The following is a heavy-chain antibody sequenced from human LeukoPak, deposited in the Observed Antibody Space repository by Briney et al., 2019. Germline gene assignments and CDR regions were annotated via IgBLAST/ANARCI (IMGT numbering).Heavy chain of an antibody. CDR1: GYTFTSYG. V-gene: IGHV1-18*01. Sequence: ASVKVSCKASGYTFTSYGISWVRQAPGQGIEWMGWISAYNGNTNYAQKLQGRVTMTTDTSTSTAYMELRSLRSGDTAVYYCARLPVTLEDRDFWSGSSWLDPWGQGTLVTVSS. CDR3: ARLPVTLEDRDFWSGSSWLDP. D-gene: IGHD3-3*01. CDR2: ISAYNGNT. J-gene: IGHJ5*02.